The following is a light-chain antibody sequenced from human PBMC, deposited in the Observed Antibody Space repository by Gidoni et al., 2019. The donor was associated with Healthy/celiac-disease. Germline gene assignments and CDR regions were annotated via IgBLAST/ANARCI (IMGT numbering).Light chain of an antibody. J-gene: IGKJ2*02. CDR3: QQSYSTPCT. CDR2: AAS. V-gene: IGKV1-39*01. CDR1: QSISSY. Sequence: DIQMTQSPSSLSASVGDRVTITCRASQSISSYLNWYQQKPGKAPKLLIYAASSLQRGVPSRFSGSGCGTDVTLSTISSLQPEDFATYYCQQSYSTPCTFGQGTKLEIK.